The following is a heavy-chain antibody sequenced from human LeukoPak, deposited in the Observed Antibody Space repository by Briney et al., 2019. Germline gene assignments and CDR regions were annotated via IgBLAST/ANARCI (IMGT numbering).Heavy chain of an antibody. V-gene: IGHV1-18*01. CDR1: GYTFTSYG. CDR3: ARVHYDFWSGYSYYFDY. D-gene: IGHD3-3*01. J-gene: IGHJ4*02. CDR2: ISAYNGNT. Sequence: APVKVSCKASGYTFTSYGISWVRQAPGQGLEWMGWISAYNGNTNYAQKLQGRVTMTTDTSTSTAYMELRSLRSDDTAVYYCARVHYDFWSGYSYYFDYWGQGTLVTVSS.